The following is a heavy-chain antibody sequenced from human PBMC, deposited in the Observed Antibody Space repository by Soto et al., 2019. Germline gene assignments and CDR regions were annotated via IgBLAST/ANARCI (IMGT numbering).Heavy chain of an antibody. CDR2: IIGSGGST. J-gene: IGHJ4*02. CDR3: AKDRNYYDSSGYDY. V-gene: IGHV3-23*01. Sequence: PGGSLRLSCAASGFTFNSYAMSCVRQAPGKGLEWVSTIIGSGGSTYYADSVKGRFSVSRDNSKNTLYLQMNSLRAEDTAVYYCAKDRNYYDSSGYDYWGQGT. CDR1: GFTFNSYA. D-gene: IGHD3-22*01.